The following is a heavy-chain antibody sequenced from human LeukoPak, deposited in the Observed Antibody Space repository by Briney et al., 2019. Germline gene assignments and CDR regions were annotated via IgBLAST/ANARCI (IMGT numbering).Heavy chain of an antibody. CDR3: AASAYYVAAADAY. V-gene: IGHV3-23*01. CDR2: ISGSGTNT. CDR1: GFIFSSYA. Sequence: LPGGSLRLSCAASGFIFSSYAMSWVRQAPGKGLEWVSDISGSGTNTYYADSVKSRFTISRDYSSNTLYLQMNSLRAEDTALYYCAASAYYVAAADAYWGQGTLVTVSS. D-gene: IGHD3-22*01. J-gene: IGHJ4*02.